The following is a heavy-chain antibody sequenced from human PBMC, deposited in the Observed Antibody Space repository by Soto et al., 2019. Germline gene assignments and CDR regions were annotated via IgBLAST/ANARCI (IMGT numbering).Heavy chain of an antibody. D-gene: IGHD6-6*01. Sequence: PGGSLRLSCAASGFTFSRYWMHWVRQAPGEGLVYVSGISTKGITTNYVNSVKGRFTISRDNSKNTVYLQMGSLRPEDMAVYYCARRARPDFYYMDVWGKGTTVTVS. CDR2: ISTKGITT. CDR3: ARRARPDFYYMDV. V-gene: IGHV3-64*01. CDR1: GFTFSRYW. J-gene: IGHJ6*03.